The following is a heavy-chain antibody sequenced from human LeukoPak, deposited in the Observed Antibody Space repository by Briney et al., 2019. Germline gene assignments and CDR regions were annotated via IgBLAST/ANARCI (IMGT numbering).Heavy chain of an antibody. CDR1: GFTFSSYG. V-gene: IGHV3-30*02. J-gene: IGHJ4*02. CDR3: ARDFLPETTVSPQGY. D-gene: IGHD4-17*01. CDR2: IRYDGSNK. Sequence: GGSLRLSCAASGFTFSSYGMHWVRQAPGKRLEWVAFIRYDGSNKYYADSVKGRFTISRDNSKNTLYLQMNSLRADDTAVYYCARDFLPETTVSPQGYWGQGTLVTVSS.